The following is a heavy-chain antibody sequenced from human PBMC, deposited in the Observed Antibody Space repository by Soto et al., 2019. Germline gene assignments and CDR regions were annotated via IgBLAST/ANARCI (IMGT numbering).Heavy chain of an antibody. CDR2: ISAGSLFI. CDR3: ARSPGVGVRGAY. Sequence: EVQLVESGGGLVKPGESLRLSCAGSGFTFSAYNINWVRQAPGKGLEGVSSISAGSLFIYQPDSMKGRFTISRDDARNAVYLQMNSLTAEDTAVYYCARSPGVGVRGAYWGQGTLVTVSS. V-gene: IGHV3-21*01. CDR1: GFTFSAYN. D-gene: IGHD3-16*01. J-gene: IGHJ4*02.